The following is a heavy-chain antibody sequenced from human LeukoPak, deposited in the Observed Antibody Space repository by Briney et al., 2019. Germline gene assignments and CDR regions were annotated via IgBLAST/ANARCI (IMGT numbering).Heavy chain of an antibody. J-gene: IGHJ4*02. D-gene: IGHD6-19*01. CDR2: VSYDGSSP. V-gene: IGHV3-30*14. Sequence: PGRSLRLSCAASGFTFSNYVMHWVRQAPGKGLEWVAAVSYDGSSPYHADSVKGRFTISRDNSKNTLYLQMNSLRAEDTAVYYCARYTHSSGFDYWGQGTLVTVSS. CDR1: GFTFSNYV. CDR3: ARYTHSSGFDY.